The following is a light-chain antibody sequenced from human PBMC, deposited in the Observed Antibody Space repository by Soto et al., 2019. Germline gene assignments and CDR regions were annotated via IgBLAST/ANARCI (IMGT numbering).Light chain of an antibody. Sequence: EIVLTQSPGTLSLSPGERATLSCRASQSVSSSFLAWYQQIPGQAPRLLIYGASSRATGIPDRFSGSGSGTDLTLTISSLEPEDFTVYYCPQYDSSPRTFGQGTNREIK. V-gene: IGKV3-20*01. CDR3: PQYDSSPRT. CDR1: QSVSSSF. J-gene: IGKJ2*01. CDR2: GAS.